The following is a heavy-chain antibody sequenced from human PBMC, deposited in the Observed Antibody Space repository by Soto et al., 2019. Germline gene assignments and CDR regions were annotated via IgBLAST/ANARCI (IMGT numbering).Heavy chain of an antibody. V-gene: IGHV3-23*01. CDR2: IGSSGTA. Sequence: GRSLRLSCAAPGFTFPTYHTSWARQAPEMGLEWVSTIGSSGTAYYADSVKGRFTISRDNSKNTLYLQMNSLTAEDTALYYCAKRVSVTAAHYYCYYFGQVARVTV. D-gene: IGHD6-25*01. CDR3: AKRVSVTAAHYYCYY. J-gene: IGHJ4*02. CDR1: GFTFPTYH.